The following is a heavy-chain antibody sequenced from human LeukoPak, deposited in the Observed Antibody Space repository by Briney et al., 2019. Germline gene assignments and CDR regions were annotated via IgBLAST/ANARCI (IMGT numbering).Heavy chain of an antibody. J-gene: IGHJ4*02. CDR1: GFTFSSYG. V-gene: IGHV3-33*08. CDR3: AREMGLNIVATFGY. Sequence: GGSLRLSCAASGFTFSSYGMHWVRQAPGKGLEWVALIWYDGSNKYYADSVKGRFTISRDNSKNTLHLQMNSLRAEDTAVYYCAREMGLNIVATFGYWGQGTLVTVSS. CDR2: IWYDGSNK. D-gene: IGHD5-12*01.